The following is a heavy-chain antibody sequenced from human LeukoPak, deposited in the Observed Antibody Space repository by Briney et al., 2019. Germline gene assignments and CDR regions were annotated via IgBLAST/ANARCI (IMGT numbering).Heavy chain of an antibody. CDR3: AKDSLRGIIITFGDAFDI. CDR2: ISGDGGST. J-gene: IGHJ3*02. V-gene: IGHV3-43*02. D-gene: IGHD3-16*01. Sequence: GGSRRLSCAASGFTFDDYAMHWVRQAPGKGLEWVSLISGDGGSTYYADSVKGRFTISRDNSKNSLYLQMNSLRTEDTALYYCAKDSLRGIIITFGDAFDIWGQGTMVTVSS. CDR1: GFTFDDYA.